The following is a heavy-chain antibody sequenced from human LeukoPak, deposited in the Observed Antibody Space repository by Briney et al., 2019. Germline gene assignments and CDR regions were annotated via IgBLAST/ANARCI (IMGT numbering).Heavy chain of an antibody. V-gene: IGHV3-30-3*01. CDR3: ARLSYYDSGGYPFDY. CDR1: GFTFSSYA. Sequence: GGSLRLSCAASGFTFSSYAMHWVRQAPGKGLEWVAVISYDGSNKYYADSVKGRFTISRDNSKNTLYLQMNSLRAEDTAVYYCARLSYYDSGGYPFDYWGQGTLVTVSS. D-gene: IGHD3-22*01. CDR2: ISYDGSNK. J-gene: IGHJ4*02.